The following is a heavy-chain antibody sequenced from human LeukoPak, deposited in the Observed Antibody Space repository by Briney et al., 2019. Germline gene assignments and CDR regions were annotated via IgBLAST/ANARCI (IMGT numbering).Heavy chain of an antibody. Sequence: PSETLSLTCTVSGGSISSSSYYWGWIRQPPGKGLEWIGSMYYSGRPHYNPSLKSRGTISVDTSKNQFSLKLSSVTAADTAVYYCASQSSGSYFNCFDPWGQGTLVTVSS. CDR2: MYYSGRP. D-gene: IGHD3-10*01. J-gene: IGHJ5*02. CDR3: ASQSSGSYFNCFDP. CDR1: GGSISSSSYY. V-gene: IGHV4-39*01.